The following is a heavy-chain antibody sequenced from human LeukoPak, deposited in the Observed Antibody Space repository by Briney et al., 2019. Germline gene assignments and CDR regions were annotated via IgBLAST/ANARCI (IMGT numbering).Heavy chain of an antibody. CDR1: GYTFTGYY. V-gene: IGHV1-2*02. D-gene: IGHD1-14*01. Sequence: ASVKVSCKASGYTFTGYYMHWVRQAPGQGLERMGWINPNSGGTNYAQKFQGRVTMTRDTSISTAYMELSRLRSDDTAVYYCARDPRTRDGAFDIWGQGTMVTVSS. CDR3: ARDPRTRDGAFDI. J-gene: IGHJ3*02. CDR2: INPNSGGT.